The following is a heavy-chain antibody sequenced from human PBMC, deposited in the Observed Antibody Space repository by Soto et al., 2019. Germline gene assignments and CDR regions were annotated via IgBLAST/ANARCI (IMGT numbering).Heavy chain of an antibody. V-gene: IGHV2-5*02. CDR2: IYWDDDK. CDR3: AHRGYMYGNWDHGYFDY. CDR1: GFSLTTSGVG. J-gene: IGHJ4*02. Sequence: QITLKESGPTRVKPTQTLALTCTFSGFSLTTSGVGVGWIRKTPGKALEWLAVIYWDDDKRYNPSLKNRLTITKDTSKNQVVLIMDDVDPVDTATYFCAHRGYMYGNWDHGYFDYWGQGTLVTVSS. D-gene: IGHD5-18*01.